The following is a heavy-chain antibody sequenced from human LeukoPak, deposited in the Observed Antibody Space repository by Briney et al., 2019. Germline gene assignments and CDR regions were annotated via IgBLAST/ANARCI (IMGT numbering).Heavy chain of an antibody. D-gene: IGHD3-22*01. CDR2: IRGSGGRT. V-gene: IGHV3-23*01. J-gene: IGHJ1*01. Sequence: GGSLRLSCAASGFTFSRYAMTWVPKAPGKGLEWVSAIRGSGGRTYYADPVKGRFTISRDNSKNTLYLQMNSLRAEDTAVYYCARNYYDSSGYYPLGVYFQHWGQGTLVTVSS. CDR1: GFTFSRYA. CDR3: ARNYYDSSGYYPLGVYFQH.